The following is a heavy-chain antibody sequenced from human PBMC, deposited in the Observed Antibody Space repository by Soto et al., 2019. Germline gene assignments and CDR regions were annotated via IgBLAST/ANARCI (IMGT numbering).Heavy chain of an antibody. D-gene: IGHD2-21*02. CDR3: ARGDICGCDCYRHYYSYGMDV. Sequence: GGSLRLSCAASGFTFSSYWMHWVRQAPGKGLVWVSRINSDGSSTSYADSVKGRFTISRDNAKNTLYLQMNSLRAEDTAVYYCARGDICGCDCYRHYYSYGMDVWGQGPTVTVS. J-gene: IGHJ6*02. CDR2: INSDGSST. V-gene: IGHV3-74*01. CDR1: GFTFSSYW.